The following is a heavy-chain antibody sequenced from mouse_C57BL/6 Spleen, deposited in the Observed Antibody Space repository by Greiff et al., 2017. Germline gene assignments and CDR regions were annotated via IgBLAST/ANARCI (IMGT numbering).Heavy chain of an antibody. Sequence: VQLQQSGAELVKPGASVKISCKASGYAFSSYWMNWVKQRPGKGLEWIGQIYPGDGATNYNGKFKGKATLTADKSSSTAYMQLSSLTSEDSAVYFCARWDYGSTFYYAMDYSGQGTSVTVSS. J-gene: IGHJ4*01. V-gene: IGHV1-80*01. CDR2: IYPGDGAT. D-gene: IGHD1-1*01. CDR1: GYAFSSYW. CDR3: ARWDYGSTFYYAMDY.